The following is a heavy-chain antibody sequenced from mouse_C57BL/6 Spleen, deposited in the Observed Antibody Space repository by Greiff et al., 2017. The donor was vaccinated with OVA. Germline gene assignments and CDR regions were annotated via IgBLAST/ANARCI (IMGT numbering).Heavy chain of an antibody. CDR2: IDPSDSYT. V-gene: IGHV1-69*01. J-gene: IGHJ3*01. CDR1: GYTFTSYW. Sequence: VQLQQPGAELVMPGASVKLSCKASGYTFTSYWMRWVKQRPGQGLEWIGEIDPSDSYTNYNQKFKGKSTLTVDKSSSTAYMQLSSLASEDSEVYYCERSLRGFSWFAYWGQGTLVTVSA. D-gene: IGHD1-1*01. CDR3: ERSLRGFSWFAY.